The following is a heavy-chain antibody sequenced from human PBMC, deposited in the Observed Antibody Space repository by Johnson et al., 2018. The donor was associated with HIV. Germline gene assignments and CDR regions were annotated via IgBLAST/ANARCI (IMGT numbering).Heavy chain of an antibody. CDR3: ARGVGATLVPNDAFDI. CDR2: IKQDGSEK. Sequence: EVQLVESGGGLVQPGGSLRLSCAASGFTFSSYWMSWVRQAPGKGLEWVANIKQDGSEKYYVDSVKGRFTISRDNAKNSLYLQMNSLRAEDTAVYYCARGVGATLVPNDAFDIWGQGTMVTVSS. CDR1: GFTFSSYW. V-gene: IGHV3-7*05. D-gene: IGHD1-26*01. J-gene: IGHJ3*02.